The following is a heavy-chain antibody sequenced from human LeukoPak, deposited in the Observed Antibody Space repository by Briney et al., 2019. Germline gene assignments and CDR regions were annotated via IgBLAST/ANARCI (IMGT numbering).Heavy chain of an antibody. CDR2: IYHSGST. Sequence: SETLSLTCGVSADSITGRYWWNWVRQSPGKGLEWIGYIYHSGSTYYNPSLKSRVTISVDRSKNQFSLKLSSVTAADTAVYYCATIVVVPAVKGGFDYWGQGTLVTVSS. J-gene: IGHJ4*02. CDR1: ADSITGRYW. V-gene: IGHV4-4*02. CDR3: ATIVVVPAVKGGFDY. D-gene: IGHD2-2*01.